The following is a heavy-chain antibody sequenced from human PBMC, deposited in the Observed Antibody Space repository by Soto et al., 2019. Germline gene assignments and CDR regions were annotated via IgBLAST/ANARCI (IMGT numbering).Heavy chain of an antibody. CDR1: GGSISSYY. J-gene: IGHJ4*02. D-gene: IGHD3-9*01. Sequence: QVQLQESGPGLVKPSETLSLTCTVSGGSISSYYWSWIRQPPGKGLEWIGYIYYSGSTNYNPSLKSRVTISVDTSKNQFSLKLISVTAADTAVYYCAAGYYDILAGYREGYFDYWGQGTLVTVSS. CDR2: IYYSGST. V-gene: IGHV4-59*08. CDR3: AAGYYDILAGYREGYFDY.